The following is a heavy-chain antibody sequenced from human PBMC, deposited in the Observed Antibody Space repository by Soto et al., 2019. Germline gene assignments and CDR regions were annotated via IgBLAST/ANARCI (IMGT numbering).Heavy chain of an antibody. J-gene: IGHJ6*02. CDR3: ARDPSGVTVAVNGMDV. V-gene: IGHV3-33*01. Sequence: GGSLRLSCAASGFTFSSYGIHWVRQAPGKGLEWVAVIWYDGSNKYYADSVKGRFTISRDNSNNTLYLQMNSLRAEDTAVYYCARDPSGVTVAVNGMDVWGQGTTVTVSS. CDR2: IWYDGSNK. D-gene: IGHD6-19*01. CDR1: GFTFSSYG.